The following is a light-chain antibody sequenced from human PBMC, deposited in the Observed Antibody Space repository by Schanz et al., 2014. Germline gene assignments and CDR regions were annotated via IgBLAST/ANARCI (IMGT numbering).Light chain of an antibody. CDR1: QSVGSSY. V-gene: IGKV3-20*01. CDR2: GAS. Sequence: EIVLTQSPGTLSLSPGERATLSCRASQSVGSSYLAWFQQKPGQAPRLLIYGASNRATGIPDRFSGSGSGTDFTLTINRLEAEDFAVYYCQQYVESPGTFGQGTRLEI. J-gene: IGKJ1*01. CDR3: QQYVESPGT.